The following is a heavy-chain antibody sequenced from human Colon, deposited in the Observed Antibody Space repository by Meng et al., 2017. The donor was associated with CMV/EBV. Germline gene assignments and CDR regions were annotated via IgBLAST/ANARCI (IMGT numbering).Heavy chain of an antibody. CDR2: VYYSGST. V-gene: IGHV4-61*01. CDR1: GGSVRSGSYY. D-gene: IGHD3-3*01. Sequence: SETLSLTCAVSGGSVRSGSYYWSWIRQPPGKGLEWVGYVYYSGSTKYNPSLKSRVTISVDTSNNQFSLNLNSVTAADTAVYYCARSGYDFWSGYYNMYYFDYWGQGTLVTVSS. J-gene: IGHJ4*02. CDR3: ARSGYDFWSGYYNMYYFDY.